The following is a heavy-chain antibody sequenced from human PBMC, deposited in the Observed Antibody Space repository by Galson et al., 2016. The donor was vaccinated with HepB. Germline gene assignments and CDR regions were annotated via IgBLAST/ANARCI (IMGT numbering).Heavy chain of an antibody. CDR2: ISGSSGYR. D-gene: IGHD3-22*01. V-gene: IGHV3-21*01. J-gene: IGHJ4*02. CDR1: GFTFSSYA. CDR3: GSQRSENQPYYSDGSGYNHY. Sequence: SLRLSCAASGFTFSSYAMGWVRQAPGKGLEWVSSISGSSGYRYYADSLKGRFTVSRDNARNSVYLQVNSLRAEDTAVYYCGSQRSENQPYYSDGSGYNHYWGQGTLVAVSS.